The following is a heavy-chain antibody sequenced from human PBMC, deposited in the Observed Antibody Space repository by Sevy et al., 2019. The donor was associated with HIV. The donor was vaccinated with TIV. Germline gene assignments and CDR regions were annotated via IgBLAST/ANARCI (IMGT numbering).Heavy chain of an antibody. D-gene: IGHD1-1*01. CDR2: IYPGDSDT. CDR1: GYSFTSYW. J-gene: IGHJ6*02. V-gene: IGHV5-51*01. CDR3: ARRQKGETGTYYYYGMDV. Sequence: GESLKISCKGSGYSFTSYWIGWVRQMPGKGLEWMGIIYPGDSDTRYSQSFQGQVTISADKSISTAYLQWSSLKASDTAMYYCARRQKGETGTYYYYGMDVWGQGTTVTVSS.